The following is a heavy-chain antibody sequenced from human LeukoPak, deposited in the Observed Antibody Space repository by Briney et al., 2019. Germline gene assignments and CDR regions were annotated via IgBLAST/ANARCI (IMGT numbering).Heavy chain of an antibody. CDR2: ISGSGGST. J-gene: IGHJ6*02. D-gene: IGHD3-22*01. Sequence: GGPLRLSCAASGFTFSSYAMSWVRQAPGKGLEWVSAISGSGGSTYYADSVKGRFTISRDNSKNTLYLQMNSLRAEDTAVYYCAKDRNYYDSSVGMDVWGQGTTVTVSS. CDR3: AKDRNYYDSSVGMDV. CDR1: GFTFSSYA. V-gene: IGHV3-23*01.